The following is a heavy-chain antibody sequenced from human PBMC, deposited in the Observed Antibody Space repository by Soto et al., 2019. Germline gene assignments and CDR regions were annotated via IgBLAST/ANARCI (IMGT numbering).Heavy chain of an antibody. Sequence: EVQLLESGGGLVQPGGSLRLSCAASGFTFSSYAMSWVRQAPGKGLEWVSAISGSGGSTYYADSVKGRFTISRDNSKNTLYMQMNSLSAEDTAVYYCAKEGDYGYNYRSGLWGQGTLVTVSS. CDR2: ISGSGGST. CDR3: AKEGDYGYNYRSGL. D-gene: IGHD5-12*01. V-gene: IGHV3-23*01. CDR1: GFTFSSYA. J-gene: IGHJ4*02.